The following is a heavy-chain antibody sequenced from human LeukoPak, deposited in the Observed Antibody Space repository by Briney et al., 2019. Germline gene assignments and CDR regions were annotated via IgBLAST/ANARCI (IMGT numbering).Heavy chain of an antibody. D-gene: IGHD3-10*01. Sequence: GGSLRLSCAASGFTFSSYAMHWVRQAPGKGLEYVSGISSNGGSTYYAGSVKGRFTISRDDSKNTVNLQMGSLRIEDTAVYHCARMTLYGSGTVDWGQGILVTVSS. CDR3: ARMTLYGSGTVD. CDR1: GFTFSSYA. J-gene: IGHJ4*02. CDR2: ISSNGGST. V-gene: IGHV3-64*02.